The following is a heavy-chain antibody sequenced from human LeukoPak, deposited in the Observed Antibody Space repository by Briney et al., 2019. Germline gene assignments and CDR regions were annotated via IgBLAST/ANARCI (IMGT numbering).Heavy chain of an antibody. CDR2: ISYDGSNK. V-gene: IGHV3-30*18. Sequence: TGGSLRLSCAASGFTFSSYGMHWVRQAPGKGLEWVAVISYDGSNKYYADSVKGRFTISRDNSKNTLYLQMNSLRAEDTAVYYCAKDTVISSIVGATGYFDYWGQGTLVTVSS. D-gene: IGHD1-26*01. CDR1: GFTFSSYG. CDR3: AKDTVISSIVGATGYFDY. J-gene: IGHJ4*02.